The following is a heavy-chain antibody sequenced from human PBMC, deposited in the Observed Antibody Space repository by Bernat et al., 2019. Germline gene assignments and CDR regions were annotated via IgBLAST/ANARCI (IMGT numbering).Heavy chain of an antibody. CDR3: TREDLYDFWSGYYYYFDY. CDR2: IRSKAYGGTT. D-gene: IGHD3-3*01. V-gene: IGHV3-49*04. CDR1: GFTFGDYA. Sequence: EVQLVESGGGLVQPGRSLRLSCTASGFTFGDYAMSWVRQAPGKGLEWVGFIRSKAYGGTTEYAASVKGRFTISRDESKSIAYLQMNSLKTEDTAVYYCTREDLYDFWSGYYYYFDYWGQGTLVTVSS. J-gene: IGHJ4*02.